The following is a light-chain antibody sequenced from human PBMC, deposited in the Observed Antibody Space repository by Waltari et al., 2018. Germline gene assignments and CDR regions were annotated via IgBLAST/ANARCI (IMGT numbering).Light chain of an antibody. CDR2: KAS. CDR1: QSISRL. Sequence: DIQMTQSPSTLTASIVDTVTITCRASQSISRLLAWYQQKPGKAPKLLIYKASNLESGVPSRFSGRGFGTEFTLSIFSLQADDFATYYCQQYESYPWTFGQGTKVEIK. J-gene: IGKJ1*01. V-gene: IGKV1-5*03. CDR3: QQYESYPWT.